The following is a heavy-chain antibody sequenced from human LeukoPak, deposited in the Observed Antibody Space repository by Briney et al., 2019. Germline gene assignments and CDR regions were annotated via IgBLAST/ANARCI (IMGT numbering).Heavy chain of an antibody. D-gene: IGHD2-21*02. CDR1: GFTVSSNY. CDR2: IYSDGST. CDR3: ARGSSYCGGDCYLY. V-gene: IGHV3-66*01. J-gene: IGHJ4*02. Sequence: GGSLRLSCAASGFTVSSNYVSWVRQAPGKGLEWVSIIYSDGSTSYADSVKGRFTISRDNSKNTLSLQMNSLRAEDTAMYYCARGSSYCGGDCYLYWGQGTLVTVSP.